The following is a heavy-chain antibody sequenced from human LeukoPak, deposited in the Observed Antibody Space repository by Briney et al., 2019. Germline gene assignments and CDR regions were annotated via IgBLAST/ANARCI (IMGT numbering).Heavy chain of an antibody. CDR1: GGSISSYY. V-gene: IGHV4-59*01. Sequence: SETLSLTCTVSGGSISSYYWSWIRQPPGKGLEWIGYIYYSGSTNYNPSLKSRVTISVDTSKNQFSLKLSSVTAADTAVYYCARVPSYKSGYYGGGARTGMYYFDYWGQGTLVTVSS. J-gene: IGHJ4*02. CDR3: ARVPSYKSGYYGGGARTGMYYFDY. CDR2: IYYSGST. D-gene: IGHD3-22*01.